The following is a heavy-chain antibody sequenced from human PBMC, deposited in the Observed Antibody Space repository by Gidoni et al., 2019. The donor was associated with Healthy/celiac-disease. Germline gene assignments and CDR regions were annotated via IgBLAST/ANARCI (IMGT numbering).Heavy chain of an antibody. CDR1: GSTCTGYY. V-gene: IGHV1-2*06. CDR2: IHPNSGGT. D-gene: IGHD5-12*01. Sequence: QVQLVQYGAEVKKPGASVKVSCKASGSTCTGYYMHWVRQAPGQGLEWRGRIHPNSGGTNYAQEFQGRVTMTRDPSISTAYLELSRLRSDDTAVYYCARELVVATGFDPWGQGTLVTVSS. CDR3: ARELVVATGFDP. J-gene: IGHJ5*02.